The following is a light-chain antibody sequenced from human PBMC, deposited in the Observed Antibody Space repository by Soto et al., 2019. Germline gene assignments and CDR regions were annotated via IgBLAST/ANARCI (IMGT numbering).Light chain of an antibody. CDR3: SSYAGSNNVV. Sequence: QSVLTQPPSASGSPGQSVTISCTGTSSDVGGYNYVSWYQQHPGKAPKLILYEVSKRPSGVPDRFSGSKSGNTASLTVSGLQAEYEADYYCSSYAGSNNVVFGGGTKLTVL. J-gene: IGLJ2*01. V-gene: IGLV2-8*01. CDR1: SSDVGGYNY. CDR2: EVS.